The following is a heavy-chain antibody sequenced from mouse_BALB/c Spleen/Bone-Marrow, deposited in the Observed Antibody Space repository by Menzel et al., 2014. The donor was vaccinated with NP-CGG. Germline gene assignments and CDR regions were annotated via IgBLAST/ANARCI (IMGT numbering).Heavy chain of an antibody. CDR1: GFNIKDTY. CDR2: IDPANGNT. CDR3: VRSREYYFDY. J-gene: IGHJ2*01. Sequence: EVMLVESGAELVKPGASVKLSCTASGFNIKDTYMHWVKQRPEQGLEWIGRIDPANGNTKYDPKFQGKASITADTSSNTAYLQLSSLTSEDTAVYYCVRSREYYFDYWCQGTTLTVSS. D-gene: IGHD1-1*01. V-gene: IGHV14-3*02.